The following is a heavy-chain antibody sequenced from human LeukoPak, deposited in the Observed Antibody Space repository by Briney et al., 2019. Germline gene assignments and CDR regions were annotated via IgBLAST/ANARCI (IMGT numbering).Heavy chain of an antibody. V-gene: IGHV1-69*13. J-gene: IGHJ4*02. CDR1: GGTFSSYA. D-gene: IGHD4-23*01. CDR3: ARAAMTTVVTTDY. Sequence: SVKVSCKASGGTFSSYAISWVRQAPGQGLEWMGGIIPIFGTANYAQKFQGRVMITADESTSTAYMELSSLRSEDTAVYYCARAAMTTVVTTDYWGQGTLVTVSS. CDR2: IIPIFGTA.